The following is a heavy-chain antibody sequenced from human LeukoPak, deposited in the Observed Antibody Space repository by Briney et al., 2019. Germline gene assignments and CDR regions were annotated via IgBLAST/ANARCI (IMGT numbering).Heavy chain of an antibody. V-gene: IGHV4-34*01. J-gene: IGHJ4*02. CDR3: ARVFCSGGSCWQY. D-gene: IGHD2-15*01. CDR2: INHSGST. Sequence: PSETLSLTCAVYGGSFSGYYWSWIRQPPGKGLEWIGEINHSGSTNYNPSLKSRVTILVDTSKNQFSLKLSSVTAADTAVYYCARVFCSGGSCWQYWGQGTLVTVSS. CDR1: GGSFSGYY.